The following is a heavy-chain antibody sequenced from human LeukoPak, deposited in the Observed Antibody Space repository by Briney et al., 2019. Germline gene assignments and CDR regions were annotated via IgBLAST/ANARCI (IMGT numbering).Heavy chain of an antibody. V-gene: IGHV1-69*13. Sequence: SVKVSCKASGYTFTSYAMNWVRQAPGQGLEWMGGIIPIFGTANYAQKFQGRVTITADESTSTAYMELSSLRSEDTAVYYCARDGGDPNPIFDYWGQGTLVTVSS. J-gene: IGHJ4*02. CDR3: ARDGGDPNPIFDY. D-gene: IGHD4-17*01. CDR2: IIPIFGTA. CDR1: GYTFTSYA.